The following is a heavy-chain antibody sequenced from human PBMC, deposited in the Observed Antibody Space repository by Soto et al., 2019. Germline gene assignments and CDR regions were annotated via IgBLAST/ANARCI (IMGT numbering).Heavy chain of an antibody. CDR3: AGASYDYNNAFDF. V-gene: IGHV3-48*03. J-gene: IGHJ4*02. D-gene: IGHD4-4*01. Sequence: GSLRLSFIASGFTFTSYEMNWVRQAPGRGLEWVSYISSGGSTIYYADSVQGRFTISRDNAKNSLYLQMNSLRAEDTAVYYCAGASYDYNNAFDFWGQGTPVTVSS. CDR1: GFTFTSYE. CDR2: ISSGGSTI.